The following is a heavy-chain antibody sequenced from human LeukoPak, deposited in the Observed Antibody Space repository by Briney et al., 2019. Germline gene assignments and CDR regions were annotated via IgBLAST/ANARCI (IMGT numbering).Heavy chain of an antibody. Sequence: ASVKVSCKASGYTFTGYYMHWVRQAPGQGPEWMGWINPNSGGTNYAQKFQGRVSMTKDTSISTAYMELSRLTSDDTAVYHCARGMYDMSDYHYVPGVWFDPWGQGTLVTVSS. V-gene: IGHV1-2*02. CDR2: INPNSGGT. D-gene: IGHD3-22*01. CDR1: GYTFTGYY. CDR3: ARGMYDMSDYHYVPGVWFDP. J-gene: IGHJ5*02.